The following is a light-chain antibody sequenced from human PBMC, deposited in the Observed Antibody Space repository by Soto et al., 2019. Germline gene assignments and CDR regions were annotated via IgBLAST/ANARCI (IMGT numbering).Light chain of an antibody. CDR2: EVN. J-gene: IGLJ1*01. Sequence: QSALTQPASMSGSPGQSITISCTGTSSDVGSYYPVSWFQQHPGKAPKLIIYEVNKRPSGVSDRFSGSKSGNTASLTIPGLQAADEAEYYCCSYAGDTTFFVFGTGTKLTVL. V-gene: IGLV2-23*02. CDR3: CSYAGDTTFFV. CDR1: SSDVGSYYP.